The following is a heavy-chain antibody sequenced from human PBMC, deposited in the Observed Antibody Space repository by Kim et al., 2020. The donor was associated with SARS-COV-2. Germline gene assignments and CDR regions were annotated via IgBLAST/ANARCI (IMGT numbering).Heavy chain of an antibody. Sequence: SETLSLTCTVSGGTIRSGGYYWSWIRQHPGKGPEWIGYIYYTGSTYYNPSLRSRFTMSIDTSQNQFSLRRTSVTAADTAVYYCAGSDSGFGVFSIWGQGTMVTVSS. V-gene: IGHV4-31*03. CDR2: IYYTGST. J-gene: IGHJ3*02. D-gene: IGHD6-25*01. CDR3: AGSDSGFGVFSI. CDR1: GGTIRSGGYY.